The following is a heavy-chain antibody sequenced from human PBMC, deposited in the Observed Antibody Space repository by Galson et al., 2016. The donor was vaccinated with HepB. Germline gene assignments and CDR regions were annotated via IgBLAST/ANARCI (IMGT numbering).Heavy chain of an antibody. J-gene: IGHJ4*02. Sequence: SVKVSCKASGGTFSTFTISWVRQAPGQGLEYMGGIVPSFGTPTYAQKFQGRVTISADESTGTAYMEVSSLRSDDTAVYYCASGCSGGYCYFAFDYWGQGTLVTVSA. D-gene: IGHD2-15*01. CDR1: GGTFSTFT. CDR2: IVPSFGTP. CDR3: ASGCSGGYCYFAFDY. V-gene: IGHV1-69*13.